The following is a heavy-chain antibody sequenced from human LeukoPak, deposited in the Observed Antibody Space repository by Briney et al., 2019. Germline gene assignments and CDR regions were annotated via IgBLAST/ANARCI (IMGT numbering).Heavy chain of an antibody. CDR1: GFTFSSYS. V-gene: IGHV3-21*01. D-gene: IGHD4-17*01. Sequence: PGGSLRLSCAASGFTFSSYSMNWVRQAPGKGLEWVSSISSSSSYIYYADSVKGRFTISRDNAKNSLYLQMNSLRAEDTAVYYCARDNSTTVTTYFDYWGQGTLVTVSS. J-gene: IGHJ4*02. CDR2: ISSSSSYI. CDR3: ARDNSTTVTTYFDY.